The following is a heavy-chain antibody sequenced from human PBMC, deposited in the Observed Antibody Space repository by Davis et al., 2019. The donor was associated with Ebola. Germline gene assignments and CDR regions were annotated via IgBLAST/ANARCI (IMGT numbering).Heavy chain of an antibody. J-gene: IGHJ4*02. CDR3: GREVYYRFDS. CDR2: ITGNGARA. V-gene: IGHV3-23*01. CDR1: GFTFSSYS. D-gene: IGHD2-8*01. Sequence: GGSLRLSCAASGFTFSSYSMNWVRQAPGKGLEWVSGITGNGARAYYADSVKGRFAISRDNSKNTLYLQIDSLRAEDTAIYYCGREVYYRFDSWGQGTLVTVSS.